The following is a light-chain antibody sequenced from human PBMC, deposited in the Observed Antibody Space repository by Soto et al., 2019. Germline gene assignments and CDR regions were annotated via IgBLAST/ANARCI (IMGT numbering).Light chain of an antibody. CDR2: GIS. Sequence: EIVLTQSPGTLSCSPGERATLSCRASQTISSRYVAWFQQRPGQSTRLLMYGISRTATGIPDKFSGSGSGTDFTLANTRLEPVGCAVYYCQQYVTSSPRSFGQGTKV. V-gene: IGKV3-20*01. J-gene: IGKJ1*01. CDR3: QQYVTSSPRS. CDR1: QTISSRY.